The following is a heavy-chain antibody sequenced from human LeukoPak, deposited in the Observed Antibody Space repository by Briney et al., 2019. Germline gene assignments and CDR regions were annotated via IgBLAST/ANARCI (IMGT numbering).Heavy chain of an antibody. CDR1: GFTFRNFG. CDR3: AKGDQPLIYGGAFDY. V-gene: IGHV3-23*01. D-gene: IGHD2-2*02. CDR2: ITVGGGGT. Sequence: PGGSLRLSCAASGFTFRNFGLNWVRQAPGKRLEWVSTITVGGGGTFYADSVKGRFTISRDNSKSTLYLHLTSLRAEDTAVYYCAKGDQPLIYGGAFDYWGQGTLVTVSS. J-gene: IGHJ4*02.